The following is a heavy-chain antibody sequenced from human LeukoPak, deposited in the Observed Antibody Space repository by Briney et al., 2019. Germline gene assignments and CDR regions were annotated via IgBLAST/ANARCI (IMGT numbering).Heavy chain of an antibody. V-gene: IGHV3-23*01. CDR2: ISGSGGST. CDR1: GFTFSSYA. Sequence: GGSLRLSCAASGFTFSSYAMSWVRQAPGKGLEWVSAISGSGGSTYYADSVKGRFTISRGNSKNTLYLQMNSLRAEDTAVYYCAKDGGYCSSTSCYVYFDYWGQGTLVTVSS. D-gene: IGHD2-2*01. CDR3: AKDGGYCSSTSCYVYFDY. J-gene: IGHJ4*02.